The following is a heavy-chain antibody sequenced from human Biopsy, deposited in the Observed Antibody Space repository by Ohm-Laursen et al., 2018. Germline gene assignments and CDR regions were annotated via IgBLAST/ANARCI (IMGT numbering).Heavy chain of an antibody. Sequence: TLSLTCTVSGCSISSDYWSWIRQTPGQGLEWIGSIYYSGSTNYNPSLKSRVTISVDTSKNQFSLRLNSVTAADTAVYYCARATNSTGWPYYYFYGMDVWGQGTTVTVSS. CDR2: IYYSGST. CDR3: ARATNSTGWPYYYFYGMDV. CDR1: GCSISSDY. D-gene: IGHD2/OR15-2a*01. J-gene: IGHJ6*02. V-gene: IGHV4-59*01.